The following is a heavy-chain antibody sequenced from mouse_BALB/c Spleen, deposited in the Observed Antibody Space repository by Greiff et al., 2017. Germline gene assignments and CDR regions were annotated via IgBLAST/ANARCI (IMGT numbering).Heavy chain of an antibody. V-gene: IGHV1-54*01. J-gene: IGHJ2*01. CDR1: GYAFTNYL. CDR3: ARSGITTAPFDY. CDR2: INPGSGGT. D-gene: IGHD1-2*01. Sequence: QVQLQQSGAELVRPGTSVKVSCKASGYAFTNYLIEWVKQRPGQGLEWIGVINPGSGGTNYNEKFKGKATLTADKSSSTAYMQLSSLTSDDSAVYFCARSGITTAPFDYWGQGTTLTVSS.